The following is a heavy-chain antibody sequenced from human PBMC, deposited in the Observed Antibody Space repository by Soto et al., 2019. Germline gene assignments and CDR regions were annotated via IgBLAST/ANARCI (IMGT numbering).Heavy chain of an antibody. CDR1: GGSISSSSYY. D-gene: IGHD3-22*01. CDR3: ARQIAYYYDSSPNYYFDY. V-gene: IGHV4-39*01. Sequence: LQLQESGPGLVKPSETLSLTCTVSGGSISSSSYYWGWIRQPPGKGLEWIGSIYYSGSTYYNPSLKSRVTISVDTSKNQFSLKLSSVTAADTAVYYCARQIAYYYDSSPNYYFDYWGQGTLVTVSS. CDR2: IYYSGST. J-gene: IGHJ4*02.